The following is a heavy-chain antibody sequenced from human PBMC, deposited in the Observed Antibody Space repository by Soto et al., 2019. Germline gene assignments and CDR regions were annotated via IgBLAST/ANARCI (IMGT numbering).Heavy chain of an antibody. CDR3: ARDFYASGSHDY. D-gene: IGHD3-10*01. V-gene: IGHV3-7*03. J-gene: IGHJ4*02. CDR2: IKQDGSAI. Sequence: EVQLLESGGGLVQPGGSLRLSCAASGFTFSSFWMTWVRQAPGKGLEWVANIKQDGSAIHYADPVRGRFTISRDNTRNSLYLQMNYLRAEDTAVYHCARDFYASGSHDYWGPGTLVTVSS. CDR1: GFTFSSFW.